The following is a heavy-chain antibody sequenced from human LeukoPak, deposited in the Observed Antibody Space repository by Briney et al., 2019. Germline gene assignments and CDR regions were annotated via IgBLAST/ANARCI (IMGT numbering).Heavy chain of an antibody. CDR3: AKNTTGGYSDY. D-gene: IGHD1-1*01. V-gene: IGHV1-18*01. J-gene: IGHJ4*02. Sequence: ASVKVSCKTSGYSFTSSGITWVRQAPGQGLEWMGWINTYNGFSKYARKLQGGVTMTADTSKSTAYMELSSLSSDDTAVYYCAKNTTGGYSDYWGQGTLVTVSS. CDR1: GYSFTSSG. CDR2: INTYNGFS.